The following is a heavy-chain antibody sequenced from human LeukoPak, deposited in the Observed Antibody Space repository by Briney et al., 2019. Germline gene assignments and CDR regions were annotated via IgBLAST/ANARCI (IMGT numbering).Heavy chain of an antibody. Sequence: GGSLRLSCAASGFTFSSYWMHWVRQAPGKGLGWVSRINSDGSSTSYADSVKGRFTISRDNAKNTLYLQMNSLRAEDTAVYYCARDGAYSSGWYSDAFDIWGQGTMVTVSS. CDR2: INSDGSST. CDR3: ARDGAYSSGWYSDAFDI. D-gene: IGHD6-19*01. V-gene: IGHV3-74*01. CDR1: GFTFSSYW. J-gene: IGHJ3*02.